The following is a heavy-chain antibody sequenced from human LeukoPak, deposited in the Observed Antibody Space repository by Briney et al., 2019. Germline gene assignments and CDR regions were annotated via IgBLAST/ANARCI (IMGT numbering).Heavy chain of an antibody. D-gene: IGHD6-13*01. CDR1: GYTFTDYY. V-gene: IGHV1-2*06. CDR2: INPNSGGT. Sequence: ASVKVSCKASGYTFTDYYMHWVRQAPGQGLEWMGRINPNSGGTKYAQKFQGRVTMTRDTSISTAYMELNRLTSDDTAVYYCAKCGDFIAASYNWFHPWGPGTLVTVSS. J-gene: IGHJ5*02. CDR3: AKCGDFIAASYNWFHP.